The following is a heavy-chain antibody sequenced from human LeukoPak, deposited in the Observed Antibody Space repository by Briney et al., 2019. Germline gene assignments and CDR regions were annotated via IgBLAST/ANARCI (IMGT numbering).Heavy chain of an antibody. CDR2: IIPILGIA. Sequence: ASVKVSCKASGGTFSSYAISWVRQAPGQGLEWMGRIIPILGIANYAQKFQGRVTITADKSTSTAYMELSSLRSEDTAAYYCAREDVVVVVAAHFDYWGQGTLVTVSS. CDR3: AREDVVVVVAAHFDY. J-gene: IGHJ4*02. V-gene: IGHV1-69*04. D-gene: IGHD2-15*01. CDR1: GGTFSSYA.